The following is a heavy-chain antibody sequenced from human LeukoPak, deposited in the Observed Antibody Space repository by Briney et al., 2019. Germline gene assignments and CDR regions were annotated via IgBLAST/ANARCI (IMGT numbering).Heavy chain of an antibody. V-gene: IGHV3-7*01. Sequence: TGGSLRLSCAASGFTFSTYWMSWVRQAPGKGLEWVANIRQDGSETLYVDSVKGRFTISRDNAKNSLYLQMNSLRAEDTAVYYCATLSYFYGMAVWGQGTTVTVSS. CDR2: IRQDGSET. J-gene: IGHJ6*02. CDR3: ATLSYFYGMAV. CDR1: GFTFSTYW.